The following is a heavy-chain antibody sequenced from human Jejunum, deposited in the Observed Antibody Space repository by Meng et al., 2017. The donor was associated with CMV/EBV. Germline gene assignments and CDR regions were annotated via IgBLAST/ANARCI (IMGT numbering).Heavy chain of an antibody. D-gene: IGHD5-18*01. V-gene: IGHV1-8*03. J-gene: IGHJ4*02. CDR3: ARLSSYSFADGY. CDR1: GYAFTTFD. Sequence: CKASGYAFTTFDINWVRQAPGQGLEWMGWVSPNSDNAGYAQSFQGRVTFTRNSSIATAYMELSSLTYEDTAVYYCARLSSYSFADGYWGQGTLVTVSS. CDR2: VSPNSDNA.